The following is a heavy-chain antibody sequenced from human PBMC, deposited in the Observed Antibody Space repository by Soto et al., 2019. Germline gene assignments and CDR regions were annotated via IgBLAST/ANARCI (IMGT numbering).Heavy chain of an antibody. CDR1: GFTFSGYW. D-gene: IGHD1-26*01. Sequence: HPGGSLRLSCAASGFTFSGYWMHWVRQVPGKGLVWVSRVNSDGSSRSYADSVKGRFTISRDNAKNTLHLEMNGLRAEDTAVYYCARVGLGAFDAFDVWGQGTLVTVSS. J-gene: IGHJ3*01. CDR3: ARVGLGAFDAFDV. V-gene: IGHV3-74*01. CDR2: VNSDGSSR.